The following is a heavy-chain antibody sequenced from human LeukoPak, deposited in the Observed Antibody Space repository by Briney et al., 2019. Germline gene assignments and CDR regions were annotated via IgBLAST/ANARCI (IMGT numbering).Heavy chain of an antibody. CDR1: GFTFSRFW. J-gene: IGHJ4*02. D-gene: IGHD6-19*01. V-gene: IGHV3-7*01. Sequence: PGGSPRLSCAASGFTFSRFWMTWVRQAPGKGLEWVANIKQDGSEKYYVDSVKGRFTISRDNAKNSLYLQMNSLRAEDTAVYYCAGSGWQVYLDYWGQGTLVTVSS. CDR2: IKQDGSEK. CDR3: AGSGWQVYLDY.